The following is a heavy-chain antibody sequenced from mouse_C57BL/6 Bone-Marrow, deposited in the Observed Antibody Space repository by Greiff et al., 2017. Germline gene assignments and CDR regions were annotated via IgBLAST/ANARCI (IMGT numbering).Heavy chain of an antibody. CDR3: ARERDRDPYFDY. D-gene: IGHD3-1*01. CDR1: GYTFTSYW. J-gene: IGHJ2*01. V-gene: IGHV1-69*01. Sequence: QVQLQQPGAELVMPGASVKLSCKASGYTFTSYWMHWVKQRPGQGLEWIGEIDPSDSYTNYNQKFKGKATLTVDKSSSTAYMQLSSLTSEDSAVYDCARERDRDPYFDYGGRGTTLTVSS. CDR2: IDPSDSYT.